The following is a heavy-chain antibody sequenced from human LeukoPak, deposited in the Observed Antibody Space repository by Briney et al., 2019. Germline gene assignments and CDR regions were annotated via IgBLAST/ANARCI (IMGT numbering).Heavy chain of an antibody. CDR3: ARVLAGYYDSSGYSGNDAFDI. CDR2: ISSSSSYI. Sequence: KPGGSLRLSCAASGFTFSSYSMNWVRRAPGKGLEWVSSISSSSSYIYYADSVKGRFTISRDNAKNSLYLQMNSLRAEDTAVYYCARVLAGYYDSSGYSGNDAFDIWGQGTMVTVSS. V-gene: IGHV3-21*01. CDR1: GFTFSSYS. J-gene: IGHJ3*02. D-gene: IGHD3-22*01.